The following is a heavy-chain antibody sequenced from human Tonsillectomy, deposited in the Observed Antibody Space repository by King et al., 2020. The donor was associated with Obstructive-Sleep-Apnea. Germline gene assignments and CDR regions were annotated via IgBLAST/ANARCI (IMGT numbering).Heavy chain of an antibody. V-gene: IGHV3-30*02. CDR2: IRYDGSNK. CDR1: GFTFSSYG. CDR3: AKASGPDFDD. J-gene: IGHJ4*02. Sequence: VQLVESGGGVVQPGRSLRLSCAASGFTFSSYGMHWVRQAPGKGLEWVAFIRYDGSNKNYADSVKGRFSISRDNSKNTLYRQISILRAEDTAVYYCAKASGPDFDDWGQGTPVTVSS.